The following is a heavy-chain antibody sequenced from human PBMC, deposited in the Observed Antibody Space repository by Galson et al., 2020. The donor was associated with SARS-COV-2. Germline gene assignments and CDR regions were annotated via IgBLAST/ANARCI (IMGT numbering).Heavy chain of an antibody. CDR3: ARGIRGCGMDV. Sequence: ASETLSLTCTVSGGSSSNNYWSWVRQSAGKGLEWIGRIYPSGNTNYNPSLTSRVTMSVDTSKNQFSLKLASVTAADAAVYYCARGIRGCGMDVWGQGTTVTVSS. CDR2: IYPSGNT. V-gene: IGHV4-4*07. CDR1: GGSSSNNY. J-gene: IGHJ6*02. D-gene: IGHD3-10*01.